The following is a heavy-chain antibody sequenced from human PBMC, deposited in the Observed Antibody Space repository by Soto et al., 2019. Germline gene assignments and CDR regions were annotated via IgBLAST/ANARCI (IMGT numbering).Heavy chain of an antibody. CDR2: INHSGST. V-gene: IGHV4-34*01. CDR3: ARGEYSGSSF. D-gene: IGHD1-26*01. CDR1: GGSFSCYF. J-gene: IGHJ4*02. Sequence: SETLSLTCAVYGGSFSCYFWSWIRQPPGKGLEWIGEINHSGSTSYNPALKSRVTISVDTSKNLFSLKLSSVTAAVTAVYYCARGEYSGSSFWGQGTLVPLSS.